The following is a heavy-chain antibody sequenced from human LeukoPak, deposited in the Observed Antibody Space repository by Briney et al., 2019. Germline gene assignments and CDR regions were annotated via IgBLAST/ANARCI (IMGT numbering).Heavy chain of an antibody. V-gene: IGHV4-4*09. Sequence: SETLSLTCTVYGGSLSSSYWSWIRQPPGKGLEWIGYIYNSGSTDYNPSLKSRVSLSVDTSKNLLSLELSSVTAADTAVYYCAPPGVDYSGAASKRFYYGMDVWGQGTTVTVSS. CDR3: APPGVDYSGAASKRFYYGMDV. J-gene: IGHJ6*02. CDR2: IYNSGST. D-gene: IGHD5-12*01. CDR1: GGSLSSSY.